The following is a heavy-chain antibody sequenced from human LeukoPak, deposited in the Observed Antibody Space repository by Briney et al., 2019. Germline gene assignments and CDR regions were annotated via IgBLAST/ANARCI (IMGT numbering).Heavy chain of an antibody. CDR2: INPNSGGT. D-gene: IGHD5/OR15-5a*01. J-gene: IGHJ4*02. CDR3: ARDRSVKYYFDY. Sequence: GASVKVSCKASGYTFTGYYMHLVRQAPGQGLEWMGWINPNSGGTNYAQKFQGRVTMTRDTSISTAYMELSRLRSDDTAVYYCARDRSVKYYFDYWGQGTLVTVSS. V-gene: IGHV1-2*02. CDR1: GYTFTGYY.